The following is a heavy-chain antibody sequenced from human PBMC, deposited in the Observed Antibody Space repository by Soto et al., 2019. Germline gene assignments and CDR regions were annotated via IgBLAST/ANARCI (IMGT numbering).Heavy chain of an antibody. CDR2: IWSDGSNK. CDR3: ARDFRGEYCNGGNCYLDC. V-gene: IGHV3-33*01. J-gene: IGHJ4*02. D-gene: IGHD2-15*01. Sequence: QVQLVESGGGVVQPGKSLRLSCAASGFTFSTYGMHWVRQAPGKGLEWVAVIWSDGSNKYYADSVKGRFTISRDNSKSTLYLQMNSLRAEDTAVYYRARDFRGEYCNGGNCYLDCWGQGTLVTVSS. CDR1: GFTFSTYG.